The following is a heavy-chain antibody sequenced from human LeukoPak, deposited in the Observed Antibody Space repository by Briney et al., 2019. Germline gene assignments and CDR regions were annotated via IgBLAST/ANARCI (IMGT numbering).Heavy chain of an antibody. CDR3: ARGRSSGRSNWFDP. Sequence: ASVKVSCKASGYTFTSYDINWVRQATGQGLEWMGWMNPNSGNTGYAQKFQGRVTIARNTSISTAYMELSSLRSEDTAVYYCARGRSSGRSNWFDPWGQGTLVTVSS. J-gene: IGHJ5*02. CDR2: MNPNSGNT. CDR1: GYTFTSYD. D-gene: IGHD6-19*01. V-gene: IGHV1-8*03.